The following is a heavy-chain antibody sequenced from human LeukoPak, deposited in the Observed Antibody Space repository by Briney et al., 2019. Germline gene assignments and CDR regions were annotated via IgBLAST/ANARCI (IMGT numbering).Heavy chain of an antibody. CDR1: GYTFTSYG. Sequence: ASVKVSCKASGYTFTSYGISWVRQAPGQGLEWMGWISAYNGNTNYAQKLQGRVTMTTDTSTSTAYMELRSLRSDDTAVYYCARVRKPYYDSSGYYSDFDYWGQGTLVTVSS. D-gene: IGHD3-22*01. CDR2: ISAYNGNT. CDR3: ARVRKPYYDSSGYYSDFDY. V-gene: IGHV1-18*01. J-gene: IGHJ4*02.